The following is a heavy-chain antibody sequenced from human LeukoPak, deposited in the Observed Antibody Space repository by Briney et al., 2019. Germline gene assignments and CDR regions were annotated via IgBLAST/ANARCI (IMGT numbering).Heavy chain of an antibody. CDR3: AKTVTAIAPWYFDY. Sequence: SETLSLTCNVSGGAITSSSYYWGWIRQPPGKGLEWVGSIYYSGSTYYNPSLKSRVTISVDTSKNQFSLKLSSVTAADTAVYYCAKTVTAIAPWYFDYWGQGTLVTVSS. V-gene: IGHV4-39*01. CDR2: IYYSGST. D-gene: IGHD2-21*02. J-gene: IGHJ4*02. CDR1: GGAITSSSYY.